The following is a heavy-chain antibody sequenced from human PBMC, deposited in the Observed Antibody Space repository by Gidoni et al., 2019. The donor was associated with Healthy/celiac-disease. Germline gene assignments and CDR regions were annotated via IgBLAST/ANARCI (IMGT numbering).Heavy chain of an antibody. CDR3: ASPGDGEGSSWFDP. V-gene: IGHV3-30-3*01. CDR1: GFTSGTYG. D-gene: IGHD6-13*01. CDR2: ISYDRSNK. J-gene: IGHJ5*02. Sequence: QVQLVECGGGVVQPGRSLRLSCAASGFTSGTYGMCWVRQVPGKGVECVAVISYDRSNKYYADSVKGRFTITRDNSKNPLYLQMNSLRAEDTAVYYCASPGDGEGSSWFDPWGQGTLVTVSS.